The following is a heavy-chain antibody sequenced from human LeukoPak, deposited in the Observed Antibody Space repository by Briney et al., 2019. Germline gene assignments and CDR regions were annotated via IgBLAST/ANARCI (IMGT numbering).Heavy chain of an antibody. J-gene: IGHJ6*02. Sequence: GGSLRLSCAASGFTFSSYGMPWVRQAPGKGLEWVAVIWYDGSNKYYADSVKGRFTISRDNSKNTLYLQMNSLRAEDTAVYYCARAPIDSSGWNYYYYGMDVWGQGTTVTVSS. CDR1: GFTFSSYG. CDR3: ARAPIDSSGWNYYYYGMDV. CDR2: IWYDGSNK. V-gene: IGHV3-33*01. D-gene: IGHD3-22*01.